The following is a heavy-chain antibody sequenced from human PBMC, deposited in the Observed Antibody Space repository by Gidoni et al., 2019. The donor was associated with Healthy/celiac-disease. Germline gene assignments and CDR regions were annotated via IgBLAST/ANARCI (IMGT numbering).Heavy chain of an antibody. V-gene: IGHV1-46*01. J-gene: IGHJ4*02. CDR3: ARSGPPGYSGYDFRFDY. D-gene: IGHD5-12*01. CDR1: GYTFTSYY. Sequence: QVQLVQSGAEVKKPGASVKVSCKASGYTFTSYYMHWVRQAPGQGFEWMGIINPSGGSTSYAQKFQGRVTMTRDTSTSTVYMELSSLRSEDTAVYYCARSGPPGYSGYDFRFDYWGQGTLVTVSS. CDR2: INPSGGST.